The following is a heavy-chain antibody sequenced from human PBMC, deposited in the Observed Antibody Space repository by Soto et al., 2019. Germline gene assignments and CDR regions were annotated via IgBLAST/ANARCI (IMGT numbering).Heavy chain of an antibody. Sequence: EVHLVESGGDLVQPGGSLRLSYAASGFSFSSFSMNWVRQAPGKGLEWVSYISGGGTTTYYADSVKGRFTISRDDAKNSLHLQMNSLQAEDTAVYYCARLGDYGSGSYWGQGTLVTVSS. V-gene: IGHV3-48*04. D-gene: IGHD3-10*01. CDR1: GFSFSSFS. CDR3: ARLGDYGSGSY. J-gene: IGHJ4*02. CDR2: ISGGGTTT.